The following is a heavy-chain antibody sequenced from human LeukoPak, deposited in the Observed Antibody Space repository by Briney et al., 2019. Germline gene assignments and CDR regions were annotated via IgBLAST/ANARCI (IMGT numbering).Heavy chain of an antibody. D-gene: IGHD3-3*01. CDR2: IYYSGST. V-gene: IGHV4-59*11. CDR3: AREPGFWSGADAFDI. J-gene: IGHJ3*02. Sequence: SETLSLTCTVSGGSISSHYWSWIRQPPGKGLGWIGYIYYSGSTNYNPSLKSRVTISVDTSKNQFSLKLSSVTAADTAVYYCAREPGFWSGADAFDIWGQGTMVTVSS. CDR1: GGSISSHY.